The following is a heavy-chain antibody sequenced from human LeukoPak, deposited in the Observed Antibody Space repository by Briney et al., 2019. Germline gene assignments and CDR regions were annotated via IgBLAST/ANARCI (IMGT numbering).Heavy chain of an antibody. D-gene: IGHD5-24*01. J-gene: IGHJ4*02. V-gene: IGHV4-39*01. CDR3: ARHGRATIIPFDY. CDR2: IFYSGST. CDR1: SGSISTSNYY. Sequence: SETLSLTCTVSSGSISTSNYYWGWVRQPPGKALEWIGNIFYSGSTYYSPSLKSRVTISLDTSRNQFSLKLNSVTAADTAVYYCARHGRATIIPFDYWGQGTLVTVSS.